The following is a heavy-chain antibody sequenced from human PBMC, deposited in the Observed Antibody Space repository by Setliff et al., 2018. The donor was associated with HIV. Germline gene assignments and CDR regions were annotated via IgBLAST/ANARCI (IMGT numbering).Heavy chain of an antibody. CDR3: ARVGPGSGWYGRAFDI. Sequence: GGSLRLSCVASGFSFSAFSMNWVRQVPGKGLEWISYIKQDGSEKYYVDSVKGRFTISRDNAKNSLYLQMNSLRAEDTAVYYCARVGPGSGWYGRAFDIWGQGTMVTVSS. CDR2: IKQDGSEK. CDR1: GFSFSAFS. J-gene: IGHJ3*02. D-gene: IGHD6-19*01. V-gene: IGHV3-7*01.